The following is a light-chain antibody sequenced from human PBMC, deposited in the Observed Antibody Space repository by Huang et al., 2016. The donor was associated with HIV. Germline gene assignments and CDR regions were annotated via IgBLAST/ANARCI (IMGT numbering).Light chain of an antibody. Sequence: EIVMTQSPATLSVSPGERVTLSCRANRSVSTNLAWYQQRPGQAPRLLIYGSSTSAPGIPARFSGSGSGTDFSLTISSLQPEDFALYYCHQYNNWLLSFGGGTRVDI. CDR1: RSVSTN. V-gene: IGKV3-15*01. J-gene: IGKJ4*01. CDR2: GSS. CDR3: HQYNNWLLS.